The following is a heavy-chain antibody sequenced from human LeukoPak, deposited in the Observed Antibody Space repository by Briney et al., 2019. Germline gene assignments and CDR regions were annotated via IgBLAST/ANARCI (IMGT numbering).Heavy chain of an antibody. CDR1: GFTFSSYW. CDR3: AKVSIAAAVAIEYFQH. J-gene: IGHJ1*01. Sequence: GGSLRLSCAASGFTFSSYWMHWVRQAPGKGLVWVSRINSDGSTTNYADSVRGRFTISRDNAKNTLYLQMNSLRAEDTAVYYCAKVSIAAAVAIEYFQHWGQGTLVTVSS. CDR2: INSDGSTT. D-gene: IGHD6-13*01. V-gene: IGHV3-74*01.